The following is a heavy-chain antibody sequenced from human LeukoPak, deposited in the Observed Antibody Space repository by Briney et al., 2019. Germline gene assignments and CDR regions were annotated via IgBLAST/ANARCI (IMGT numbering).Heavy chain of an antibody. Sequence: SETLSLTCTVSGGSISSYYWSWIRQPPGKGLEWIGYIYYSGSTNYNPSLKSRVTISVDTSKNQFSLKLSSVTAADTAVYYCARVSDYYDSSGYYSNFDYWGQGTLVTVSS. J-gene: IGHJ4*02. CDR3: ARVSDYYDSSGYYSNFDY. D-gene: IGHD3-22*01. V-gene: IGHV4-59*01. CDR2: IYYSGST. CDR1: GGSISSYY.